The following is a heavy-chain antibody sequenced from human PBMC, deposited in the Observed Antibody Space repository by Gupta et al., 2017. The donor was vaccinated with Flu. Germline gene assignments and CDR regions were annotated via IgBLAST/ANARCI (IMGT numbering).Heavy chain of an antibody. V-gene: IGHV3-21*06. CDR2: ISASNSHI. D-gene: IGHD1-26*01. CDR3: ARVFSGFDY. J-gene: IGHJ4*02. Sequence: EVQLVESGGGLVKPGTYLGLSCAASRFSFNAYSMSWVRQAPGKGLEWVSFISASNSHIYYADSVRGRFTISRDNANNTLYLRMNSLRAEDTAVYYCARVFSGFDYWGQGALVTVSS. CDR1: RFSFNAYS.